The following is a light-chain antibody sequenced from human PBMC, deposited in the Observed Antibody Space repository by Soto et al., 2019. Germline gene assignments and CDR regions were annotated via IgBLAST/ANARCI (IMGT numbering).Light chain of an antibody. V-gene: IGKV1-5*03. Sequence: DIQMTQSPSTLSASVGDRVTITCRASQSISDWLAWFQQKPGKAPKLLIYKTSSLESGVPSRFSGSGSGTEFTLSISSLQPDDFATDYCQHYESYTWTFGQGTKVEIK. CDR1: QSISDW. CDR2: KTS. CDR3: QHYESYTWT. J-gene: IGKJ1*01.